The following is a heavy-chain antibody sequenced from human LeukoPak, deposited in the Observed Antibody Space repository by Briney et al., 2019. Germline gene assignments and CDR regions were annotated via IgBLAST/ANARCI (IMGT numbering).Heavy chain of an antibody. CDR1: GFTFSSYA. Sequence: GGSLRLSCAASGFTFSSYAMSWVRQAPGKGLEWVSAISGSGGSTYYADSVKGRFTISRDNPKNTLYLQMNSLRAEDTAVYYCAKDIYCSSTSCYAVGHLDYWGQGTLVTVSS. CDR2: ISGSGGST. J-gene: IGHJ4*02. D-gene: IGHD2-2*01. CDR3: AKDIYCSSTSCYAVGHLDY. V-gene: IGHV3-23*01.